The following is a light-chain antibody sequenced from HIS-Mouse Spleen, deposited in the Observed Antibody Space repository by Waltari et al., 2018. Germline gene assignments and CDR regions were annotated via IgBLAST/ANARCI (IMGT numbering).Light chain of an antibody. CDR2: EGS. CDR1: SSDVGSYNL. Sequence: QSALNQPASVSGSPGQSITISCTGTSSDVGSYNLVPWYQQHPGKAPKLMLYEGSKRPSGVSNRFSGSKSGNTASLTISGLQAEDEADYYCCSYAGSSTWVFGGGTKLTVL. J-gene: IGLJ3*02. V-gene: IGLV2-23*01. CDR3: CSYAGSSTWV.